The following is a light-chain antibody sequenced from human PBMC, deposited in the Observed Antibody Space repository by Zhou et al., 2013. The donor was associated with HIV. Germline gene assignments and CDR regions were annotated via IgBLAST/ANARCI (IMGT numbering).Light chain of an antibody. CDR3: QQYSYSPPIT. J-gene: IGKJ5*01. Sequence: EVLMTQSPVTLSVSPGARATLSCRASQSVDTYLAWYQQRPGQPPRLLIYDASTRATGVPVRFSGSGSGTEFTLSIANLQSEDVAVYYCQQYSYSPPITFGQGTRLEIE. V-gene: IGKV3-15*01. CDR2: DAS. CDR1: QSVDTY.